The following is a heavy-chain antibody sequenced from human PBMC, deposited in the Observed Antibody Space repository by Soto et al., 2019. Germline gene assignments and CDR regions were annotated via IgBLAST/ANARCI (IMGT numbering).Heavy chain of an antibody. CDR3: AKAPDSSGYYNYYYYGMDV. V-gene: IGHV3-30*18. D-gene: IGHD3-22*01. CDR2: ISYDGSNK. CDR1: GFTFSSYG. J-gene: IGHJ6*02. Sequence: QVQLVESGGGVVQPGRSLRLSCAASGFTFSSYGMHWVRQAPGKGLEWVAVISYDGSNKYYADSVKGRFTISRDNSKNTLYLQMNSLRAEDTAVYYCAKAPDSSGYYNYYYYGMDVWGQGTTVTVSS.